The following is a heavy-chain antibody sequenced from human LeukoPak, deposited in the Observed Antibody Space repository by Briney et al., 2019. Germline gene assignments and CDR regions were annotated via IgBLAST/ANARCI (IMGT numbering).Heavy chain of an antibody. J-gene: IGHJ4*02. V-gene: IGHV1-2*02. D-gene: IGHD3-16*01. CDR2: INPNSGDT. Sequence: ASVKASCKASGYTFTNYYMHWVRQAPGQGLEWMGWINPNSGDTNYAQKFQGRVTMTRDTSISTAYMELSRLRFDDTAVYYCARVRYRLAETYIDYWGQGTLVTVSS. CDR3: ARVRYRLAETYIDY. CDR1: GYTFTNYY.